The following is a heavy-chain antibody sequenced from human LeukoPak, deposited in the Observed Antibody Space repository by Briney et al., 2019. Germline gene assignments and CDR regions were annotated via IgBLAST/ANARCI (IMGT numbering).Heavy chain of an antibody. J-gene: IGHJ3*02. CDR2: IYYSGST. Sequence: SQTLSPTCTVSSGSISSGDYYWSWIRQPPGKGLEWIGYIYYSGSTYYNPSLKSRVTISVDTSKNQFSLKLSSVTAADTAVYYCAGLLAYCGGDCYLSDAFDIWGQGTMVTVSS. D-gene: IGHD2-21*01. CDR1: SGSISSGDYY. V-gene: IGHV4-30-4*08. CDR3: AGLLAYCGGDCYLSDAFDI.